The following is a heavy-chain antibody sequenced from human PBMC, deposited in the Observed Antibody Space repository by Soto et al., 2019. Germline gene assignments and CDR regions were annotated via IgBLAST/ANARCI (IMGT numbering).Heavy chain of an antibody. Sequence: SETLSLTCDVYGGSFSGYYWSWIRQPPGKGLEWIGEINHSGSTNYNPSLKSRVTISVDTSKNQFSLKLSSVTAADTAVYYCARGVAIAAAAYNWFDPWGQGTLVTVSS. J-gene: IGHJ5*02. CDR2: INHSGST. V-gene: IGHV4-34*01. CDR3: ARGVAIAAAAYNWFDP. D-gene: IGHD6-13*01. CDR1: GGSFSGYY.